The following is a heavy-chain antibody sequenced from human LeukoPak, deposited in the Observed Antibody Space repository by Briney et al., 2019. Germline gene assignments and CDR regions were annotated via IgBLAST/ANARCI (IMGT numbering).Heavy chain of an antibody. Sequence: HSGRSLRLSCAASGFTFSSYAMHWVRQAPGKGLEWVAVISYDGSNKYYADSVKGRFTISRDNSKNTLYLQMNSLRAEDTAVYYCARDPGAGDYYYGMDVWGQGTTVTVSS. CDR3: ARDPGAGDYYYGMDV. D-gene: IGHD6-19*01. J-gene: IGHJ6*02. V-gene: IGHV3-30-3*01. CDR2: ISYDGSNK. CDR1: GFTFSSYA.